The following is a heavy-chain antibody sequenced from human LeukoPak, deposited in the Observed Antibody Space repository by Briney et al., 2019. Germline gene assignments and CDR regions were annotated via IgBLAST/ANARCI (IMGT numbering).Heavy chain of an antibody. D-gene: IGHD3-10*01. CDR3: VRWYGGSGLENYYYYMDV. CDR1: GFTFSSYG. V-gene: IGHV3-23*01. J-gene: IGHJ6*03. CDR2: ISGSGGST. Sequence: PGGSLRLSCAASGFTFSSYGMSWVRQAPGKGLEWVSAISGSGGSTYYADSVKGRFTISRDNSKNTLYLQMNSLRAEDTAVYYCVRWYGGSGLENYYYYMDVWGQGTTVTISS.